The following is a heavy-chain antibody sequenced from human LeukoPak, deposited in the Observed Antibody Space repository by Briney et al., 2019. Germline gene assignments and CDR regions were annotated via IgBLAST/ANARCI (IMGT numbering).Heavy chain of an antibody. CDR1: GFTVSSNY. CDR2: IYSGGST. V-gene: IGHV3-53*01. CDR3: ARDGAYCGGDCYGDYYYYGMDV. Sequence: PGGSLRLSCAASGFTVSSNYMSWVRQAPGKGLEWVSVIYSGGSTYYADSVKGRFTISRDNSKNTLYLQMNSLRAEDTAVYYCARDGAYCGGDCYGDYYYYGMDVWGQGTTVTVSS. D-gene: IGHD2-21*02. J-gene: IGHJ6*02.